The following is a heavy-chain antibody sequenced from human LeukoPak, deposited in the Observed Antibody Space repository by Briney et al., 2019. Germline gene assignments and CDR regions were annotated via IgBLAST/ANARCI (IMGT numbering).Heavy chain of an antibody. V-gene: IGHV4-59*08. CDR2: IYINGTT. CDR1: GGSISGYY. J-gene: IGHJ5*02. CDR3: ARRGTSWYDWFDP. D-gene: IGHD6-13*01. Sequence: SETLSLTCTVSGGSISGYYWSWIRQPPGKGLEWIGYIYINGTTNYNPSLERRVTISVDTSKNHFSLKLTSVTAADTAVYYCARRGTSWYDWFDPWGQGTLVTVSS.